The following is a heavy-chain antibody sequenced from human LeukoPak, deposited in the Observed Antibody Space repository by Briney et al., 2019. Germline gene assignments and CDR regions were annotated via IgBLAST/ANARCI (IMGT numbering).Heavy chain of an antibody. CDR2: INHSGST. V-gene: IGHV4-34*01. CDR1: GGSFSGYY. D-gene: IGHD3-9*01. CDR3: ARDLRYFDP. Sequence: SETLSLTCAVYGGSFSGYYWSWIRQPPGKGLEWIGEINHSGSTNYNPSLKSRVTMSVDTSKNQFSLKLSSVTAADTAVYYCARDLRYFDPWGQGTLVTVSS. J-gene: IGHJ5*02.